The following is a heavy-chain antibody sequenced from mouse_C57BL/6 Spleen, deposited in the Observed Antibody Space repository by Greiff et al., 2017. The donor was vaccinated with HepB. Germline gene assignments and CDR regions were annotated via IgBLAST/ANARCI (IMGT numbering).Heavy chain of an antibody. Sequence: VQLKQSGTVLARPGASVKMSCKTSGYTFTSYWMHWVTQRPGQGLEWIGAIYPGNSDTSYNQKFKGKAKLTAVTSASTAYMELSSLTNEDSAVYYCTREDDYDGAWFAYWGQGTLVTVSA. D-gene: IGHD2-4*01. J-gene: IGHJ3*01. CDR2: IYPGNSDT. V-gene: IGHV1-5*01. CDR1: GYTFTSYW. CDR3: TREDDYDGAWFAY.